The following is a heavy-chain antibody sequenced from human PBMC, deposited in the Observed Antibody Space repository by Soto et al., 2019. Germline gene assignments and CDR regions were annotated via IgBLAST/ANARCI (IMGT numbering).Heavy chain of an antibody. CDR1: GGSISSNNW. Sequence: QVQLQESGPGLVTPSGTLSLTCAVSGGSISSNNWWSWVRQPPGKGLEWIGEIYHDGNTHYNPSLKRRVTISVDKSKNHFALIVSALTAADTAVYYCAKRDGGGYWGQGTLVTVSS. D-gene: IGHD2-15*01. J-gene: IGHJ4*02. CDR3: AKRDGGGY. V-gene: IGHV4-4*02. CDR2: IYHDGNT.